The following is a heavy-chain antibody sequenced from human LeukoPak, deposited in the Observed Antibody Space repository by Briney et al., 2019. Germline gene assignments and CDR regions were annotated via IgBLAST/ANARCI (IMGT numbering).Heavy chain of an antibody. J-gene: IGHJ5*02. CDR3: SRIGRGNWFDP. D-gene: IGHD1-26*01. Sequence: ASVKVSCKASGYTFTSYAMNWVRQAPGQGLEWLGWMDPNTGHTGYAQKFQGRVTITGNTSLGTAYMELTSLTSEDTAVYYCSRIGRGNWFDPWGQGTLVTVSS. CDR1: GYTFTSYA. V-gene: IGHV1-8*03. CDR2: MDPNTGHT.